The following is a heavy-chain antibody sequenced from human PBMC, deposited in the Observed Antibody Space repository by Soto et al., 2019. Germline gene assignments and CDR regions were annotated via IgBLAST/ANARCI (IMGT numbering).Heavy chain of an antibody. V-gene: IGHV3-11*06. CDR3: ARGGVAAAGNYGMDV. CDR1: GFTFSDYY. J-gene: IGHJ6*02. Sequence: GGSLRLSCAASGFTFSDYYMSWIRQAPGKGLEWVSYISSSSSYTNYADSVKGRFTISRDNAKNSLYLQMNSLRAEDTAVYYCARGGVAAAGNYGMDVWGQGTTVTVSS. CDR2: ISSSSSYT. D-gene: IGHD6-13*01.